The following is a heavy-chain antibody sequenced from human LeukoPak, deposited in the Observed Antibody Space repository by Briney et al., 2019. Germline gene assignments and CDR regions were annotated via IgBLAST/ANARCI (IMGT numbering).Heavy chain of an antibody. CDR2: ISSSSSTI. CDR1: GFTFSHYS. CDR3: ARDLYSSSWYFVGGDAFDI. J-gene: IGHJ3*02. D-gene: IGHD6-13*01. V-gene: IGHV3-48*01. Sequence: RGSLRLSCAVSGFTFSHYSMTWVRQAPGKGLEWVSYISSSSSTIYYADSVKGRFTISRDNAKNSLYLQMNSLRAEDTAVYYCARDLYSSSWYFVGGDAFDIWGQGTMVTVSS.